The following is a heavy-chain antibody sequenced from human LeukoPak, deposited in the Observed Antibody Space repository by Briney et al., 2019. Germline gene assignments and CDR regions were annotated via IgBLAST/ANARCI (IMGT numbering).Heavy chain of an antibody. CDR2: ISGSGGST. CDR1: GFTFSSYA. D-gene: IGHD3-3*01. CDR3: AKDLHYYDFWSGYQLPPLFDY. Sequence: GGSLRLSWAASGFTFSSYAMSWVRQAPGKGLEWVSAISGSGGSTHYADSVKGRFTISRDNSKNTLYLQMNSLRAEDTAVYYCAKDLHYYDFWSGYQLPPLFDYWGQGTLVTVSS. J-gene: IGHJ4*02. V-gene: IGHV3-23*01.